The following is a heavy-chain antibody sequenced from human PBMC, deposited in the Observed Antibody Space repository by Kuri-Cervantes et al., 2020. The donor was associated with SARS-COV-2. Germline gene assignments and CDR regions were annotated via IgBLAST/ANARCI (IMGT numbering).Heavy chain of an antibody. CDR2: FDPEDGET. CDR1: GYTLTELS. V-gene: IGHV1-24*01. D-gene: IGHD3-3*01. J-gene: IGHJ5*02. CDR3: ARVSLRGFLEWLFDNWFDP. Sequence: ASVKVSCKVSGYTLTELSMHWVRQAPGKGLEWMGGFDPEDGETIYAQKFQGRVTMTEDTSTDTAYMELSRLRSDDTAVYYCARVSLRGFLEWLFDNWFDPWGQGTLVTVSS.